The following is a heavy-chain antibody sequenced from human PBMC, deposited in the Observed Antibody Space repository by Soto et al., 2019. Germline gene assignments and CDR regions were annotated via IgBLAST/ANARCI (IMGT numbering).Heavy chain of an antibody. CDR3: ARTDVVVVAATFFDC. CDR1: GFTFSSYA. D-gene: IGHD2-15*01. J-gene: IGHJ4*02. CDR2: ISGSGGST. Sequence: EVQLLESGGGLVQPGGSLRLSCAASGFTFSSYAMYWVRQAPGKGLEWVSGISGSGGSTYSADSVKGRFTISRDNSKNTLYLQMNSLRAEDTAVYYCARTDVVVVAATFFDCWGQGTLVNVSS. V-gene: IGHV3-23*01.